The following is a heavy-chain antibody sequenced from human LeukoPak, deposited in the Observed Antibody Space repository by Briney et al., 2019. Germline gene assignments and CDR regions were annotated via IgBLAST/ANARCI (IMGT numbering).Heavy chain of an antibody. J-gene: IGHJ4*02. CDR3: ARDPHSRSYYFDY. CDR2: IIPIFGTA. D-gene: IGHD1-26*01. V-gene: IGHV1-69*05. CDR1: GGTFSSYA. Sequence: SVKVSCKASGGTFSSYAISWVRQAPGQGLEWMGRIIPIFGTANYAQKFQGRVTITTDESTSTAYMELSSLRAEDTAVYYCARDPHSRSYYFDYWGKGTLVPVSS.